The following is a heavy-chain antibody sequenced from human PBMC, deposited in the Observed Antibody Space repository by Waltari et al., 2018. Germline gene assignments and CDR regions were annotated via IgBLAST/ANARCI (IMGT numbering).Heavy chain of an antibody. Sequence: QVQLQESGPGLVKPSATLSLTCTVSGGSISSYYWSWIRQPAGKGLEWIGRIYTSGSTNYNPSLKSRVTMSVDTSKNQFSLKLSSVTAADTAVYYCARGIRFLDGSRIWYFDLWGRGTLVTVSS. CDR3: ARGIRFLDGSRIWYFDL. V-gene: IGHV4-4*07. CDR1: GGSISSYY. J-gene: IGHJ2*01. CDR2: IYTSGST. D-gene: IGHD3-3*01.